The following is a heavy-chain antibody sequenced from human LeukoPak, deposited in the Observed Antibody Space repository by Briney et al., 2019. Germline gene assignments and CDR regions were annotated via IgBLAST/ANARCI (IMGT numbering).Heavy chain of an antibody. D-gene: IGHD6-19*01. Sequence: GGSLRLSCAASEITFSTYAMSWGRQAPGRGVEWGAGISARAGSAYYRDSLKGGLTISRDNSKNTLYLQMNDLRPEDTARYYCAKEGSGWFDGRYFDNWGQGTLLTVSS. J-gene: IGHJ4*02. CDR3: AKEGSGWFDGRYFDN. CDR1: EITFSTYA. V-gene: IGHV3-23*02. CDR2: ISARAGSA.